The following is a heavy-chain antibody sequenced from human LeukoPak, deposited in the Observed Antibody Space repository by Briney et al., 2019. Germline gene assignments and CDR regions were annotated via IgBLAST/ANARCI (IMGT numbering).Heavy chain of an antibody. V-gene: IGHV4-4*02. J-gene: IGHJ4*02. Sequence: SGTLSLTCAVSGGSISSSNWWSWVRQPPGKGLEWIASIYHSGDTYYNPSLKSRVTISMDTSKNQLSLKLNSVTAADTAVYYCARAPHWDRPFDYWGQGTLVTVSS. CDR1: GGSISSSNW. CDR2: IYHSGDT. CDR3: ARAPHWDRPFDY. D-gene: IGHD7-27*01.